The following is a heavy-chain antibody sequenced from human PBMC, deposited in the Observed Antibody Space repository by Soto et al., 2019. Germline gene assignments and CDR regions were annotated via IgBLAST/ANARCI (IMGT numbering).Heavy chain of an antibody. CDR3: PKDRARYCGGGSCYSTFDY. Sequence: GGSLRLSCAASGFTFSSYGMHWVRQAPGKGLEWVAVISYDGSNKYYADSVKGRFTISRDNSKSTLYLQMNSLRAEDTAVYYCPKDRARYCGGGSCYSTFDYWGQGTLVTVSS. CDR1: GFTFSSYG. V-gene: IGHV3-30*18. J-gene: IGHJ4*02. D-gene: IGHD2-15*01. CDR2: ISYDGSNK.